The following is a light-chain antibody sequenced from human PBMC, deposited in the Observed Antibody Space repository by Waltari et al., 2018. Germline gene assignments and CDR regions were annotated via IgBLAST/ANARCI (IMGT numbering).Light chain of an antibody. Sequence: QSGLTQPPSASGTPGQRVTISCSGSSSNIENYSVNWYQQLPGTAAKLLIYSNNQRPSGVPDRFSGSKSGTSASLAISGLQSDVEGDYYCAAWDDSLGGPLFGGGTELTVL. CDR3: AAWDDSLGGPL. V-gene: IGLV1-44*01. J-gene: IGLJ2*01. CDR1: SSNIENYS. CDR2: SNN.